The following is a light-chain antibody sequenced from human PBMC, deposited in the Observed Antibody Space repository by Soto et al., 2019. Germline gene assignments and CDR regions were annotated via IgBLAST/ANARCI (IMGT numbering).Light chain of an antibody. CDR3: SSYRSSSKRV. CDR2: DVS. J-gene: IGLJ1*01. V-gene: IGLV2-14*03. CDR1: SSDVGGYNY. Sequence: QSALTQPASVSGSPGQSITISCTGTSSDVGGYNYVSWYQQHPGKAPKLMIYDVSNRPSGVSNRFSGSKSGNTASLTISGLQAEDEADYYCSSYRSSSKRVFGTGTKRTVL.